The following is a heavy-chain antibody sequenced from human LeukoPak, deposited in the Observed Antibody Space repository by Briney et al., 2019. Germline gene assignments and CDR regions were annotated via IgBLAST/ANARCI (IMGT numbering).Heavy chain of an antibody. Sequence: ASVKVSCKASGYTFTNYDINWVRQATGQGPEWMGWMNANSGNRGYARKFQGRVTLTRNTSISTAYMELSSLRSEDTAVYYCAKDPDCTSGVCYTFFDYWGQGTLVTVSS. CDR1: GYTFTNYD. J-gene: IGHJ4*02. CDR2: MNANSGNR. D-gene: IGHD2-8*01. CDR3: AKDPDCTSGVCYTFFDY. V-gene: IGHV1-8*01.